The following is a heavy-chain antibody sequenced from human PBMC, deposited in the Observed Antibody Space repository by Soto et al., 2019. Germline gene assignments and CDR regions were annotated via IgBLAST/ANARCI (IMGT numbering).Heavy chain of an antibody. D-gene: IGHD3-10*01. V-gene: IGHV3-48*01. J-gene: IGHJ3*02. Sequence: GGSLRLSCAVSGLTFSTAWINWVRQAPGKGLEWVSYISSSSSTIYYADSVKGRFTISRDNAKNSLYLQMNSLRAEDTAVYYCARLSPLNGSGSRNAFDIWGQGTMVTVSS. CDR2: ISSSSSTI. CDR1: GLTFSTAW. CDR3: ARLSPLNGSGSRNAFDI.